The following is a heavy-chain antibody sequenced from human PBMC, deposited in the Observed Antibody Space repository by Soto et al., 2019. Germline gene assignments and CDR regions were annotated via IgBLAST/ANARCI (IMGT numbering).Heavy chain of an antibody. CDR2: ISVGSTTM. D-gene: IGHD3-22*01. Sequence: GGSLRLSCAASGFIFSSYSMDWVRQAPGKGLEWISYISVGSTTMYYADSVKGRFTISRDDVKNSLYLQMNSLRDEDTAVYYCARDWGHHYDKFDPWGQGTLVTVSS. V-gene: IGHV3-48*02. J-gene: IGHJ5*02. CDR3: ARDWGHHYDKFDP. CDR1: GFIFSSYS.